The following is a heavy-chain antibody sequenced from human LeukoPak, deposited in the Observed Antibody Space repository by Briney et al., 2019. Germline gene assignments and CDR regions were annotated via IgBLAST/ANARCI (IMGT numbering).Heavy chain of an antibody. D-gene: IGHD1-14*01. CDR2: INTDGSST. Sequence: GGSLRLSCAASGFSISTYWMHWVRQAPGKGPVWVSRINTDGSSTYYADSVKGRFTISRDNAKNTLYLQMNSLRAEDTAVYYCARVSTTLTGWGQGTLVTASS. V-gene: IGHV3-74*01. J-gene: IGHJ4*02. CDR1: GFSISTYW. CDR3: ARVSTTLTG.